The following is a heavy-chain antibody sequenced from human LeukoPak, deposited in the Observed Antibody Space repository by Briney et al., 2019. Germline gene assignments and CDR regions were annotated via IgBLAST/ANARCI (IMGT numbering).Heavy chain of an antibody. CDR3: ARGLVGATAQGVDY. CDR2: INPNSGGT. J-gene: IGHJ4*02. CDR1: GYTFTGYY. D-gene: IGHD1-26*01. V-gene: IGHV1-2*02. Sequence: GASVKVSCKASGYTFTGYYMHRVRQAPGQGLEWMGWINPNSGGTNYAQKFQGRVTMTRDTSISTAYMELSRLRSDDTAVYYCARGLVGATAQGVDYWGQGTLVTVSS.